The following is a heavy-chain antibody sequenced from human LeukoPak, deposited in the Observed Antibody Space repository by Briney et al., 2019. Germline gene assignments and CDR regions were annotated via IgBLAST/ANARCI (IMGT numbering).Heavy chain of an antibody. Sequence: GGSLRLSCVASAFTFNNYWMHWVRQAPGKGLVWVSRISRDNAKNTVYLQMNSLRTEDTAVYYCARGLPNYYGMDVWGQGTTVTVSS. J-gene: IGHJ6*02. CDR3: ARGLPNYYGMDV. CDR2: I. CDR1: AFTFNNYW. V-gene: IGHV3-74*01.